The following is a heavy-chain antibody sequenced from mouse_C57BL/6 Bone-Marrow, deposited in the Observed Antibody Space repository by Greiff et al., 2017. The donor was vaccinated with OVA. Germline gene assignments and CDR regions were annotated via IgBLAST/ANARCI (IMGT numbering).Heavy chain of an antibody. Sequence: EVKLMESEGGLVQPGSSMKLSCTASGFTFSDYYMAWVRQVPEKGLEWVANINYDGSSTYYLDSLKSRFIISRDNAKNILYLQMSSLKSEDTATYYCARALIYYGPWDYWGQGTSVTVSS. CDR2: INYDGSST. V-gene: IGHV5-16*01. D-gene: IGHD2-1*01. J-gene: IGHJ4*01. CDR3: ARALIYYGPWDY. CDR1: GFTFSDYY.